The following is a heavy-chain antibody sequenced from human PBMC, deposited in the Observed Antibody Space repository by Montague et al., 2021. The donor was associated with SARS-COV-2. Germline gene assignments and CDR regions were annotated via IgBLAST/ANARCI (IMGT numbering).Heavy chain of an antibody. V-gene: IGHV4-59*01. J-gene: IGHJ4*02. D-gene: IGHD6-13*01. CDR1: GDSTASYY. CDR2: IYNSATT. Sequence: SETLSLTCAVSGDSTASYYWSWIRQPPGKGLEWIAYIYNSATTKYNPSLKSRVTISEETSQNQVSLNLNSVTAADTAVYYCARGLLGYSGSWDQWGQGTLVTVAS. CDR3: ARGLLGYSGSWDQ.